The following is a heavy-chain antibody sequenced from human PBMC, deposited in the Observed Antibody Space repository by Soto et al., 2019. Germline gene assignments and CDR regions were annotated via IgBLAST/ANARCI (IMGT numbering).Heavy chain of an antibody. J-gene: IGHJ3*02. CDR2: INPSGGST. D-gene: IGHD3-22*01. Sequence: ASVKVSCKASGYTFTSYYMHWVRQAPGQGLEWMGIINPSGGSTSYAQKFQGRVTMTRDTSTSTVYMELSSLRSEDTAVYYCARLNYYDSSGYDEGNAFDIWGQGTMVTVSS. V-gene: IGHV1-46*01. CDR1: GYTFTSYY. CDR3: ARLNYYDSSGYDEGNAFDI.